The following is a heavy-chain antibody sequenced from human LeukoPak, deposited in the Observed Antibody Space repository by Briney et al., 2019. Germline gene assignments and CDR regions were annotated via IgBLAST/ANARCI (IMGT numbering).Heavy chain of an antibody. D-gene: IGHD6-19*01. Sequence: GESLKISCEGSGYTFTNYWIAWVRQMPGKGLEWMGIFYPGDSDTRYSPSFQGQVTISADKSISTAYLQWSSLKASDTAMYYCARLTNSSGYYYFDCWGQGTLVTVSS. CDR3: ARLTNSSGYYYFDC. CDR2: FYPGDSDT. CDR1: GYTFTNYW. V-gene: IGHV5-51*01. J-gene: IGHJ4*02.